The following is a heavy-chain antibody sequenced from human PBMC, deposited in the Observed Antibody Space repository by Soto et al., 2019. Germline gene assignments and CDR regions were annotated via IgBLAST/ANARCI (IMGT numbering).Heavy chain of an antibody. J-gene: IGHJ3*02. CDR2: IDPRDSDT. V-gene: IGHV5-51*01. D-gene: IGHD3-10*01. Sequence: PGESLKISCKGSGYSFTSYWISRVRQTPAQGLEWRGRIDPRDSDTRYSPSFQGQVTISADKYISTAYLLWSSLKASDTAMYYCARRPPKWGVTGGALDIWGQGTMVTVSS. CDR1: GYSFTSYW. CDR3: ARRPPKWGVTGGALDI.